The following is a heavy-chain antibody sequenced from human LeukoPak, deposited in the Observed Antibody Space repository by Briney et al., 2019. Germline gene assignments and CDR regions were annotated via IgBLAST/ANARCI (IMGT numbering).Heavy chain of an antibody. CDR3: ARAGWIITSGIDY. CDR1: GYSISRGYY. Sequence: SETLSLTCGVSGYSISRGYYWAWIRQPPGKGLVWIGTIYHIGSTYYNPSLESRVTISVDTSKNEFSLNLNSVTAADTAVYYCARAGWIITSGIDYWGQGALVTVSS. D-gene: IGHD1-20*01. J-gene: IGHJ4*02. V-gene: IGHV4-38-2*01. CDR2: IYHIGST.